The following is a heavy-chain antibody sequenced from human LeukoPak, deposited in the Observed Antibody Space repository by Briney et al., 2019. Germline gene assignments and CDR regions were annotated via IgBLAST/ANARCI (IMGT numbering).Heavy chain of an antibody. V-gene: IGHV3-21*06. Sequence: PGGSLRLSCAASGFTFSTYNMNWVRHAPGKGLEWISSITSSSSYIYYADPVKGRFTISRDNAKNSLYLQMNSLSPDDTAVYFCARDPYSGNYGNDYYYYMDVWGKGTTVTISS. CDR1: GFTFSTYN. CDR3: ARDPYSGNYGNDYYYYMDV. CDR2: ITSSSSYI. J-gene: IGHJ6*03. D-gene: IGHD1-26*01.